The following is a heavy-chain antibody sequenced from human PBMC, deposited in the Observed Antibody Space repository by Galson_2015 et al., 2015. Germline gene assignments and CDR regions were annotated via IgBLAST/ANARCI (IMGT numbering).Heavy chain of an antibody. D-gene: IGHD1-26*01. CDR1: GFTFSSHA. J-gene: IGHJ6*02. CDR2: ISYDGSNK. Sequence: SLRLSCAASGFTFSSHAMHWVRQAPGKGLEWVAVISYDGSNKYYADSVKGRFTISRDNSKNTLYLQMTSLRAEDTAVYYCARVGFAWPPGPLYGMDVWGQGTTVTVSS. V-gene: IGHV3-30-3*01. CDR3: ARVGFAWPPGPLYGMDV.